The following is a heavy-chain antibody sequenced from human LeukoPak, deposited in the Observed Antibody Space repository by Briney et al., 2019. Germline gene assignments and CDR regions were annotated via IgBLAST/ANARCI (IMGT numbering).Heavy chain of an antibody. CDR1: GYTFTSYY. D-gene: IGHD1-26*01. CDR3: ATWSDIVGATFFDY. V-gene: IGHV1-46*01. Sequence: ASVKVSCKASGYTFTSYYMHWVRQAPGQGLEWMGIINPSGGSTSYAQKFQGRVTMTEDTSTDTAYMELSSLRSEDTAVYYCATWSDIVGATFFDYWGQGTLVTVSS. CDR2: INPSGGST. J-gene: IGHJ4*02.